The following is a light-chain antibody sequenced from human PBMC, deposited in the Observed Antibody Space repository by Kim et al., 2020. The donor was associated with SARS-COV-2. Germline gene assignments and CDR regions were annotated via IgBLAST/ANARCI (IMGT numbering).Light chain of an antibody. V-gene: IGKV3D-15*01. CDR2: GAS. J-gene: IGKJ4*01. CDR1: ESRSDN. CDR3: QQYKIWPPLT. Sequence: SPGERATLSSRATESRSDNLAWYQQKPGQAPRLLIYGASTRATGIPARFRGSGSGTEFTLIITTLQSEDFAMYYCQQYKIWPPLTFGGGTKVDIK.